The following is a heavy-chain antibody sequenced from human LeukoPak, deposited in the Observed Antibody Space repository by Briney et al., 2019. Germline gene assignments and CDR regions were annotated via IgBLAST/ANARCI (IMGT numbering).Heavy chain of an antibody. V-gene: IGHV3-23*01. CDR2: ISGGGGST. CDR3: AKRTSDY. J-gene: IGHJ4*02. CDR1: GFTFSNYG. Sequence: GGSLRLSCAASGFTFSNYGMNWVRQAPGKGLKWVSTISGGGGSTYYADSVKGRFTISRDNSKNTLWLQMNSLRAEDTAIYYCAKRTSDYWGQGTLVTVSS.